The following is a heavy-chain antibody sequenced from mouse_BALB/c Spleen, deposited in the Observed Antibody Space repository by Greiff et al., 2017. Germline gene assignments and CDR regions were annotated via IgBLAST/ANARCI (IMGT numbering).Heavy chain of an antibody. CDR3: DRYGYFDV. Sequence: EVKLQESGPDLVKPSQSLSLTCTVTGYSITSGYSWHWIRQVPGNKLEWMGYIHYSGSTNYNPSLKSRNSITRDTSKNQFFLQLNSVTSEDTATYYCDRYGYFDVWGAGTTVTVSS. CDR1: GYSITSGYS. D-gene: IGHD2-14*01. CDR2: IHYSGST. J-gene: IGHJ1*01. V-gene: IGHV3-1*02.